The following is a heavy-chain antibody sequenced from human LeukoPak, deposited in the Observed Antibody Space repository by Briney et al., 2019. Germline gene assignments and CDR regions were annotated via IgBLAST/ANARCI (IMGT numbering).Heavy chain of an antibody. V-gene: IGHV4-34*01. Sequence: SETLSLTCAVYGGPFSGYYWSWIRQPPGKGLEWIGEINHSGSTNHNPSLKSRVTISVDTSKNQFSLKLSSVTAADTAVYYCARRLKPYDFWSGYFAYWGQGTLVTVSS. D-gene: IGHD3-3*01. CDR3: ARRLKPYDFWSGYFAY. CDR2: INHSGST. CDR1: GGPFSGYY. J-gene: IGHJ4*02.